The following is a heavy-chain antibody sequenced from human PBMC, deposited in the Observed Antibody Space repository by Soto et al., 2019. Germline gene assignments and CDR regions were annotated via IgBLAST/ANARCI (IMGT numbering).Heavy chain of an antibody. D-gene: IGHD6-19*01. Sequence: EVQLVESGGGSVPPGGSQSLSCTASGFPFSTFYIHWVPQAPGRALEGVSYSWGGGRPISYADSVKGRFTISRDNAKNSLYLQMDSLTDDDTAVYYCARDLGWAFDSWGQGTLVTVSS. V-gene: IGHV3-48*02. J-gene: IGHJ4*02. CDR1: GFPFSTFY. CDR3: ARDLGWAFDS. CDR2: SWGGGRPI.